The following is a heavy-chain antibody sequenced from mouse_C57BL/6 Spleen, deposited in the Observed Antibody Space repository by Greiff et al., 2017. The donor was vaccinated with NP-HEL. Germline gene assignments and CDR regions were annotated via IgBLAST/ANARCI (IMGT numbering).Heavy chain of an antibody. CDR3: ARLMGYYFDY. D-gene: IGHD2-3*01. CDR1: GFTFSSYG. V-gene: IGHV5-6*01. J-gene: IGHJ2*01. Sequence: EVHLVESGGDLVKPGGSLKLSCAASGFTFSSYGMSWVRQTPDKRLEWVATISSGGSYTYYPDSVKGRFTISRDNAKNTLYLQMSSLKSEDTAMYYCARLMGYYFDYWGQGTTLTVSS. CDR2: ISSGGSYT.